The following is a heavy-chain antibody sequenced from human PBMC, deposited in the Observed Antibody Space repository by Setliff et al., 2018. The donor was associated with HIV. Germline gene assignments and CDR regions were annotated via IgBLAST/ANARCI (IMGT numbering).Heavy chain of an antibody. D-gene: IGHD2-15*01. CDR2: ISGSGGST. J-gene: IGHJ6*03. Sequence: SGGSLRLSCVASGFTFITYAMSWVRQAPGKGLEWVSSISGSGGSTYYADSVKGRFTISRDNSKNTVYLHMNSLRAEDTAVYYCARAGVVEGYYYYYYMDVWGKGTTVTVSS. CDR1: GFTFITYA. V-gene: IGHV3-23*01. CDR3: ARAGVVEGYYYYYYMDV.